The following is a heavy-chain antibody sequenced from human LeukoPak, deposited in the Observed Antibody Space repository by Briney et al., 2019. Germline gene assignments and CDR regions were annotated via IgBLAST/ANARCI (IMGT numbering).Heavy chain of an antibody. CDR3: ARDHRYAFDN. CDR1: GFTFSSYS. V-gene: IGHV3-21*01. J-gene: IGHJ4*01. D-gene: IGHD5-12*01. CDR2: ISSSSSYI. Sequence: GGSLRLSCAASGFTFSSYSMNWVRQAPGKGLEWVSSISSSSSYIYYADSVKGRFTVSRGKARNSLYLQMNSLRVEGTAMYYCARDHRYAFDNWGHGTLVTVSS.